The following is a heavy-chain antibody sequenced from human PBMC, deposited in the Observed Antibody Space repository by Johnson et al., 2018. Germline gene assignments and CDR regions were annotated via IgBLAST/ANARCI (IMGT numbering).Heavy chain of an antibody. J-gene: IGHJ6*02. CDR3: ARDKDILTGFPSGMDD. CDR2: IRSKANRYAT. V-gene: IGHV3-73*01. CDR1: GFTFSGSA. D-gene: IGHD3-9*01. Sequence: VQLVESGGGLVQPGGSLKLSCAASGFTFSGSAMHWVRQASGKGLEWVGRIRSKANRYATAYAASVKGRFTISRDDSKNTAYLQMNSLKTEDTAVYYCARDKDILTGFPSGMDDWGQGTTVTVSS.